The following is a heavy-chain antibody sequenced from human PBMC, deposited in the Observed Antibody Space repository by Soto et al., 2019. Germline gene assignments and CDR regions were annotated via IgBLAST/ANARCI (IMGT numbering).Heavy chain of an antibody. D-gene: IGHD6-19*01. CDR2: IRSKANSYAT. CDR3: ARERSSGWDAFDI. Sequence: GGSLRLSCAASGFTFSGSAMHWVRQASGKGLEWVGRIRSKANSYATAYAASVKGRFTISGDNAKNTLYLQMNSLRAEDTAVNYCARERSSGWDAFDIWGQGTMVTVSS. V-gene: IGHV3-73*01. J-gene: IGHJ3*02. CDR1: GFTFSGSA.